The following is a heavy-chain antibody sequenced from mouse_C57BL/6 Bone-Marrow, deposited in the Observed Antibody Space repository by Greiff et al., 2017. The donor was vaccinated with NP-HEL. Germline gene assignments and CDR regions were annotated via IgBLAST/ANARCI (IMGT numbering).Heavy chain of an antibody. CDR3: ARRHYGSSYGYFDV. D-gene: IGHD1-1*01. CDR2: INPYNGGT. Sequence: VQLQQSGPVLVKPGASVKMSCKASGYTFTDYYMNWVKQSHGKSLEWIGVINPYNGGTSYNQKFKGKATLTVDKSSSTAYMELNSLTSEDSAVYYCARRHYGSSYGYFDVWGTGTTVTVSS. J-gene: IGHJ1*03. V-gene: IGHV1-19*01. CDR1: GYTFTDYY.